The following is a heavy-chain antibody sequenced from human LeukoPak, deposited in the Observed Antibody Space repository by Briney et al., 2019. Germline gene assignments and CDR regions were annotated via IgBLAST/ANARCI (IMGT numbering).Heavy chain of an antibody. D-gene: IGHD3-10*01. CDR1: GFTFSSYS. V-gene: IGHV3-21*01. Sequence: GSLRLSCAASGFTFSSYSMNWVRQAPGKGLEWVSFISSSSSYIYYADSVKGRFTISRDNAKNSLYLQMNSLRAEDTAVYYCARGEYGSGSYHIDYWGQGTLVTVSS. CDR2: ISSSSSYI. CDR3: ARGEYGSGSYHIDY. J-gene: IGHJ4*02.